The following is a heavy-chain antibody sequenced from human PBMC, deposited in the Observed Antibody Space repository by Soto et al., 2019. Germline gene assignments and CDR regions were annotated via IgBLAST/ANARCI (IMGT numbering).Heavy chain of an antibody. Sequence: QVQLVQSGAEVKKPGASVKVSCKASGYTFTSYGISWVRQAPGQGLEWMGWISAYNGDTNYAQSLQDRVTMTTDTPTSRAYMELRSLRSDDAAVYYCARDLHITLVRGVINYHYYGMDVWGQGTTVTVSS. CDR3: ARDLHITLVRGVINYHYYGMDV. D-gene: IGHD3-10*01. CDR1: GYTFTSYG. V-gene: IGHV1-18*01. CDR2: ISAYNGDT. J-gene: IGHJ6*02.